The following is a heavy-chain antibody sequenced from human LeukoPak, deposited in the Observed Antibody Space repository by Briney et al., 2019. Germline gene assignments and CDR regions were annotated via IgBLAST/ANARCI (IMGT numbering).Heavy chain of an antibody. D-gene: IGHD1-26*01. J-gene: IGHJ4*02. CDR2: IWPSDSDT. V-gene: IGHV5-51*01. CDR3: ARRISGYYIDY. CDR1: GYTFTNYW. Sequence: GESLKISCKGSGYTFTNYWIGWVRQMPGKGLEWMGIIWPSDSDTRYSPSFQGQVAISADKSISTAYLQWSSLKASDTAIYFCARRISGYYIDYWGQGTLVSVSS.